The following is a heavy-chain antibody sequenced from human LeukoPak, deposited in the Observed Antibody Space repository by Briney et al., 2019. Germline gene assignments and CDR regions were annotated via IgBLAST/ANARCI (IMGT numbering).Heavy chain of an antibody. V-gene: IGHV3-48*03. J-gene: IGHJ4*02. CDR3: AKLGWDAPQ. Sequence: GGSLRLSCAASGFTFSSYEMNWVRQAPGKGLEWVSYISSSGSTIYYADSVKGRFTISRDNAKNSLYLQMNSLRADDTAVYYCAKLGWDAPQWGQGTLVTVSS. D-gene: IGHD6-13*01. CDR2: ISSSGSTI. CDR1: GFTFSSYE.